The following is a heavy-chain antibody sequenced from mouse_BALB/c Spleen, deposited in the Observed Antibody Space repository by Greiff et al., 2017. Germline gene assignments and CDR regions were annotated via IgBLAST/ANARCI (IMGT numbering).Heavy chain of an antibody. J-gene: IGHJ4*01. CDR1: GFNIKDTY. V-gene: IGHV14-3*02. Sequence: SGAELVKPGASVKLSCTASGFNIKDTYMHWVKQRPEQGLEWIGRIDPANGNTKYDPKFQGKATITADTSSNTAYLQLSSLTSEDTAVYYCARVEAYYYAMDYWGQGTSVTVSA. D-gene: IGHD3-2*02. CDR3: ARVEAYYYAMDY. CDR2: IDPANGNT.